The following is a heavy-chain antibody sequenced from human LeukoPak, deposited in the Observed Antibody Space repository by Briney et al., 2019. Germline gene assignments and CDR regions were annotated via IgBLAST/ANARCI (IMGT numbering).Heavy chain of an antibody. CDR2: IHRIGST. J-gene: IGHJ4*02. V-gene: IGHV4-59*12. Sequence: SETLSLTCTVSPDSTTRYFWRWVRQPPGKGLEWIGEIHRIGSTNYNPSLQSRVTISIDRSKNQIALELSSVTAADTAAYYCAREIVGGFNPGAYWGQGTLVSVSS. CDR3: AREIVGGFNPGAY. D-gene: IGHD1-14*01. CDR1: PDSTTRYF.